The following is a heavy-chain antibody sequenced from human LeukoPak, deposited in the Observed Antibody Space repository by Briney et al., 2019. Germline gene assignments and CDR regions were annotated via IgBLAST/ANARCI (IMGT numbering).Heavy chain of an antibody. CDR1: GGSISSRDYY. D-gene: IGHD3-3*01. CDR2: IYYGGNA. J-gene: IGHJ4*02. V-gene: IGHV4-39*02. Sequence: PSETLSLTCTVSGGSISSRDYYWGWIRQPPGKGLEWIGSIYYGGNAYYNPSLKSRVTISVDTSMNHFSLKLSFVTTADTAVYYCARGSTRRFLEWLLHRHLDYWGQGTLVTVSS. CDR3: ARGSTRRFLEWLLHRHLDY.